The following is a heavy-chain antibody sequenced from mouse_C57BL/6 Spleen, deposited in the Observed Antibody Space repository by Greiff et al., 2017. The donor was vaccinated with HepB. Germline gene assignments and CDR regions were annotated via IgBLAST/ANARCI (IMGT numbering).Heavy chain of an antibody. CDR3: TRLGRRAMDY. CDR1: GYTFTDYE. Sequence: QVQLQQSGAELVRPGASVTLSCKASGYTFTDYEMHWVKQTPVHGLEWIGAIDPETGGTAYNQKFKGKAILTADKSSSTAYMELRSLTSEDSAVYYCTRLGRRAMDYWGQGTSVTVSS. J-gene: IGHJ4*01. D-gene: IGHD4-1*01. V-gene: IGHV1-15*01. CDR2: IDPETGGT.